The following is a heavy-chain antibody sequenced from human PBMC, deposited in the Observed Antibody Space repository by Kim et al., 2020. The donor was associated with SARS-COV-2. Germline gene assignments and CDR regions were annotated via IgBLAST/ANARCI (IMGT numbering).Heavy chain of an antibody. CDR3: ANFES. V-gene: IGHV3-33*06. CDR2: GSNK. J-gene: IGHJ4*02. Sequence: GSNKYYADSVVGRFPISRDNSKTMLFLQMNSLRAEDTAVYYCANFESWGQGTLVTVSS.